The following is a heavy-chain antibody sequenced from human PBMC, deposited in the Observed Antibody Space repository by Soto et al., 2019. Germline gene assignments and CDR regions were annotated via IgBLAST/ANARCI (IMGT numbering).Heavy chain of an antibody. D-gene: IGHD3-9*01. J-gene: IGHJ5*02. CDR2: IYYSGST. CDR3: AVRYFDWLLGEGWFDP. V-gene: IGHV4-39*01. CDR1: GGSISSSSYY. Sequence: SETLSLTCTVSGGSISSSSYYWGWIRQPPGKGLEWIGSIYYSGSTYYNPSLKSRVTISVDTSKNQFSLKLSSVTAADTAVYYCAVRYFDWLLGEGWFDPWGQGTQVTVSS.